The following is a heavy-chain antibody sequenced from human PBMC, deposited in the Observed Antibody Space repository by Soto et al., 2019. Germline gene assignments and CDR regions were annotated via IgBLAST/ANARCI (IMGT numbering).Heavy chain of an antibody. CDR2: IYDSGST. Sequence: SETLSLTCSVSGGSIRSNYWSWIRQSPGKGLEWIGYIYDSGSTNYNPSLKSRVTISLDTSKNHFSLTLSSVTAADTAVYYCARSGYNWNDIRFDSWGQGTLVTVSS. D-gene: IGHD1-20*01. V-gene: IGHV4-59*08. J-gene: IGHJ4*02. CDR3: ARSGYNWNDIRFDS. CDR1: GGSIRSNY.